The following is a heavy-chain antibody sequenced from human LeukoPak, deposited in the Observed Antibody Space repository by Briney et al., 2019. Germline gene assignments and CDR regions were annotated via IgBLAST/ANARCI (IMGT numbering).Heavy chain of an antibody. Sequence: PSQTLSLTCSVSGVSISSGGYHWSWIRQPPGKGLEWIGYIYHSGSAYYNPSLKSRVIISVDMSRNQFSLNLSSVTAADTAVYYCARVFVENWELLRVSDAFDIWGQGTMVTVSS. CDR3: ARVFVENWELLRVSDAFDI. D-gene: IGHD1-26*01. CDR2: IYHSGSA. V-gene: IGHV4-30-2*01. CDR1: GVSISSGGYH. J-gene: IGHJ3*02.